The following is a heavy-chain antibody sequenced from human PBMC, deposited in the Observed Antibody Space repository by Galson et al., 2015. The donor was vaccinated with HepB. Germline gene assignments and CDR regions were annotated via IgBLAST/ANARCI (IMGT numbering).Heavy chain of an antibody. CDR1: GFTFSSYA. J-gene: IGHJ4*02. CDR3: AKAYPNIVVVPAAIRGGFDY. CDR2: ISGSGGST. Sequence: SLRLSCAASGFTFSSYAMSWVRQAPGKGLEWVSAISGSGGSTYYADSVKGRFTISRDNSKNTLYLQMNSLRAEDTAVYYCAKAYPNIVVVPAAIRGGFDYWGQGTLVTVSS. D-gene: IGHD2-2*02. V-gene: IGHV3-23*01.